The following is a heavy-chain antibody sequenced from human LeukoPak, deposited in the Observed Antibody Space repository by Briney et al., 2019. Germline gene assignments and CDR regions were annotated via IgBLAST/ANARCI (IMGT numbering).Heavy chain of an antibody. CDR1: GGSISIGGYY. Sequence: SESLSLTCTVSGGSISIGGYYWSWIRQHPGKGLEWIGYIYYNGNTYYNPSLKSRLTISGDTSENQFSLKLSSVTAADTAVYYCVRNFDSYNAFDIWGQGTMVTVSS. V-gene: IGHV4-31*03. CDR2: IYYNGNT. J-gene: IGHJ3*02. D-gene: IGHD3-22*01. CDR3: VRNFDSYNAFDI.